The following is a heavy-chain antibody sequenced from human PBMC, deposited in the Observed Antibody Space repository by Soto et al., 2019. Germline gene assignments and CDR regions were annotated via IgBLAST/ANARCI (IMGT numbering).Heavy chain of an antibody. V-gene: IGHV3-23*01. CDR1: GFTFSGYA. D-gene: IGHD4-17*01. CDR3: ARDLGDGDYVIGFDY. J-gene: IGHJ4*02. Sequence: PGGSLRLSCAASGFTFSGYAMSWVRQAPGKGLEWVSAISGSGGTTYYADSVKGRFTISRDNSKKTLYLQMNSLRAEDTAVYYCARDLGDGDYVIGFDYWGQGTLVTVSS. CDR2: ISGSGGTT.